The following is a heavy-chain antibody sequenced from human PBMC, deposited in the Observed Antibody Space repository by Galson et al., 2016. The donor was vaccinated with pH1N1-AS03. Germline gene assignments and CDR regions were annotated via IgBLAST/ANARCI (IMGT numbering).Heavy chain of an antibody. J-gene: IGHJ4*02. V-gene: IGHV1-69*13. CDR2: IIPIFGTR. CDR1: GGTFGSYA. D-gene: IGHD1-26*01. CDR3: ARDVGGSYGLDY. Sequence: SVKVSCKASGGTFGSYAVSWVRQAPGQGLEWMGGIIPIFGTRHYAQRFQGRVTITADESTTTASMELSSLRSEDTAMYYCARDVGGSYGLDYWGQGTQVTVSS.